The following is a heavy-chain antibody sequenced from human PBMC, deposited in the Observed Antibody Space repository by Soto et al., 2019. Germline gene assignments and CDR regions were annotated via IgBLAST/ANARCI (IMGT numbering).Heavy chain of an antibody. CDR3: ARCCIAAATRPNWFDP. CDR1: GGSISSGGYY. CDR2: IYYSGST. J-gene: IGHJ5*02. D-gene: IGHD6-13*01. Sequence: LCGGSISSGGYYWSWIRQHPGKGLEWIGYIYYSGSTYYNPSLKSRVTISVDTSKNQFSLKLSSVTAADTAVYYCARCCIAAATRPNWFDPWGQGTLVTVSS. V-gene: IGHV4-31*02.